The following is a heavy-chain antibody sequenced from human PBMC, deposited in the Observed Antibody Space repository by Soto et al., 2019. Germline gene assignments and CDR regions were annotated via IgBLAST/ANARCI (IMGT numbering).Heavy chain of an antibody. J-gene: IGHJ4*02. CDR3: ARDYYKFYDSGDYYRFPAY. V-gene: IGHV3-74*01. CDR1: EFTFSSYW. Sequence: LRLSCAASEFTFSSYWMYWVCQAPGKGLVWVSRINSDGSSTSYADSVKGRFTISRDNAKNTLYLQMNSLRAEDTAVYYCARDYYKFYDSGDYYRFPAYWGQGTLVTVSS. CDR2: INSDGSST. D-gene: IGHD3-22*01.